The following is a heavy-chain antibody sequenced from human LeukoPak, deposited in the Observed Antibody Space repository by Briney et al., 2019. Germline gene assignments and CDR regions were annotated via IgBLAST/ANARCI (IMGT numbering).Heavy chain of an antibody. CDR3: ARRLLWFGESDYYMDV. J-gene: IGHJ6*03. D-gene: IGHD3-10*01. V-gene: IGHV3-23*01. CDR1: GFTFSSYG. CDR2: ISGSGDST. Sequence: GGSLRLSCAASGFTFSSYGMSWVRQAPGKGLEWVAAISGSGDSTYYADSVKGRFTISRDNAKNSLYLQMNSLRAEDTAVYYCARRLLWFGESDYYMDVWGKGTTVTISS.